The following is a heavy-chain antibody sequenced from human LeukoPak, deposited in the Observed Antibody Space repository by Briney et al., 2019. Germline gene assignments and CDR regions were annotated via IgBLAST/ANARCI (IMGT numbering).Heavy chain of an antibody. D-gene: IGHD2-2*01. CDR1: GGTFSSYA. V-gene: IGHV1-69*10. Sequence: SVTVSCKASGGTFSSYAISWVRQAPGQGLEWMGGIIPYLCVAHYAQKFQGRVTITADKSTSTAYMELSSLRPEDTAVYYCDVVPAAISPRHTVNYYYYGMDVWGQGTTVTV. J-gene: IGHJ6*02. CDR3: DVVPAAISPRHTVNYYYYGMDV. CDR2: IIPYLCVA.